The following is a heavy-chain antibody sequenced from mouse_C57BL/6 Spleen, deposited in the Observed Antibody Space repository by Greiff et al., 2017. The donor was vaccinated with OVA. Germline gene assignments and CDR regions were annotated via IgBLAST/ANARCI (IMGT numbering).Heavy chain of an antibody. CDR2: IDPSDSYT. V-gene: IGHV1-59*01. Sequence: VQLQQPGAELVRPGTSVKLSCKASGYTFTSYWMHWVKQRPGQGLEWIGVIDPSDSYTNYNQKFKGKATLTVDTSSSTAYMQLSSLTSEDSAVYYCAGEEDGRAYWGQGTLVTVSA. CDR3: AGEEDGRAY. J-gene: IGHJ3*01. CDR1: GYTFTSYW.